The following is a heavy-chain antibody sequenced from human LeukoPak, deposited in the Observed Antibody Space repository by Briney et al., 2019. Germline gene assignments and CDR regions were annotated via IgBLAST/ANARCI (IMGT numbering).Heavy chain of an antibody. J-gene: IGHJ5*02. Sequence: GGSLRLSCAVSGFTFSSYWMNWVRQVPGKGLVWVSHINTFGTSATYADSVKGRFTISRDNSKNTLYLQMNSLRAEDTAVYYCARGVPEYSSSAQWFDPWGQGTLVTVSS. D-gene: IGHD6-6*01. CDR1: GFTFSSYW. CDR3: ARGVPEYSSSAQWFDP. V-gene: IGHV3-74*01. CDR2: INTFGTSA.